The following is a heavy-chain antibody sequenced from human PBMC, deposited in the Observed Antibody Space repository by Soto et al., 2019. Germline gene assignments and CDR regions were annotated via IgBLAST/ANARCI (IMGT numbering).Heavy chain of an antibody. CDR2: ISGSGGST. V-gene: IGHV3-23*01. CDR3: AKDVEKVWTQGNWLDL. Sequence: GGSLRLSCAASGFTFSSYAMSWVRQAPGKGLEWVSAISGSGGSTYYADSVKGRSTIYRDNSKNTVYLQMNSLRAEDTAIYYCAKDVEKVWTQGNWLDLWGQGTLVTVSS. CDR1: GFTFSSYA. J-gene: IGHJ5*02. D-gene: IGHD1-20*01.